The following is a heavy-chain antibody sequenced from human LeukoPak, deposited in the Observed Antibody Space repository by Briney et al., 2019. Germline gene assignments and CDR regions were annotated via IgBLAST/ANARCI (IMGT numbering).Heavy chain of an antibody. J-gene: IGHJ4*02. D-gene: IGHD2-2*01. CDR3: ARTVDSTNFDY. CDR1: GYTFTSYY. Sequence: ASVKVSCKASGYTFTSYYMHWVRQAPGQGLEWMGIINPSGGSTNYAQKFQGRVTMTRDTSTSTVYMEVSSLRSEDTAVYYCARTVDSTNFDYWGQGTLGTVSS. V-gene: IGHV1-46*01. CDR2: INPSGGST.